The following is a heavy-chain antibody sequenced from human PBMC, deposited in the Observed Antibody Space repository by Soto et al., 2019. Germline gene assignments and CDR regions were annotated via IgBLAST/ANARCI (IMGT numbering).Heavy chain of an antibody. CDR1: GGSFRGYY. Sequence: SETLSLTCAVYGGSFRGYYWGWIRQPPGKGLERIGEIDHIGSTNYNPSLKSRVTMSVDTSKFQLSLRLSSVTAADTAVYYCARLKSSGYYYFDFWGQGTPVTVSS. CDR3: ARLKSSGYYYFDF. V-gene: IGHV4-34*01. D-gene: IGHD3-22*01. CDR2: IDHIGST. J-gene: IGHJ4*02.